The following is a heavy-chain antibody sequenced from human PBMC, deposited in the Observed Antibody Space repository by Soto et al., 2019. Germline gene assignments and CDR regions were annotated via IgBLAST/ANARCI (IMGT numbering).Heavy chain of an antibody. J-gene: IGHJ6*02. CDR3: ARVRGADYYDSSGYVEGMDV. CDR2: IYSGGST. V-gene: IGHV3-53*01. D-gene: IGHD3-22*01. Sequence: GGSLRLSCAASGFTVSSNYMSWVRQAPGKGLEWVSVIYSGGSTYYADSVKGRFTISRDNSKNTLHLQMNSLRAEDTAVYYCARVRGADYYDSSGYVEGMDVWGQGTTVTVSS. CDR1: GFTVSSNY.